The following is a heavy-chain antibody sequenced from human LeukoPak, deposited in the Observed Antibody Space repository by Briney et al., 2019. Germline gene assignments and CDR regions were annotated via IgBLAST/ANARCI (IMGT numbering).Heavy chain of an antibody. V-gene: IGHV3-48*01. CDR1: GFTFSSYS. J-gene: IGHJ3*02. CDR2: ISSSSTI. Sequence: PGGSLRLSCAASGFTFSSYSMNWVRQAPGKGLEWVSYISSSSTIYYADSVKGRFTISRDNAKNSLYLQMNSLRAEDTAVYYCARGLHYYDSGGYYYHDAFDIWGQGTMVTVSS. CDR3: ARGLHYYDSGGYYYHDAFDI. D-gene: IGHD3-22*01.